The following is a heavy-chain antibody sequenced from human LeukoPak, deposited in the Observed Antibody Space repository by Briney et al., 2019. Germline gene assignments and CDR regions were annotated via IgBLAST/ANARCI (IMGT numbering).Heavy chain of an antibody. Sequence: SVKVSCKASGGTFSSYAISWVRQAPGQGLEWMGGIIPIFGTANYAQKFQGRVTITADKSTSTAYMELSSLRSEDTAVYYCARGGGGSGYPYNYYYYYYMDVWGKGTTVTVSS. CDR2: IIPIFGTA. V-gene: IGHV1-69*06. CDR1: GGTFSSYA. J-gene: IGHJ6*03. CDR3: ARGGGGSGYPYNYYYYYYMDV. D-gene: IGHD3-22*01.